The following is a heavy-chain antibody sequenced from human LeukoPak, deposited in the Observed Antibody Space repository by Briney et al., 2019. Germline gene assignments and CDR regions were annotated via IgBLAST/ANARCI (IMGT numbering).Heavy chain of an antibody. J-gene: IGHJ2*01. V-gene: IGHV1-46*01. CDR2: INPSGGST. D-gene: IGHD5-24*01. Sequence: ASVKVSCKASGYTFTSYYIHWVRQAPAQGLEWMGMINPSGGSTTYAQKFQGRVTLTRDTSTSTVSLEVSSLRSEDTAVYFCARDLRRDVYNRDWYFDLWGRGTLVTVSS. CDR3: ARDLRRDVYNRDWYFDL. CDR1: GYTFTSYY.